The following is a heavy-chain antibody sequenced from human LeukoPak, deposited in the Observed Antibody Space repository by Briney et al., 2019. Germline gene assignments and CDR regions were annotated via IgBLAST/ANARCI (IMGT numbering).Heavy chain of an antibody. CDR1: AFTFRNHW. J-gene: IGHJ4*02. CDR3: ARDAAGRDY. V-gene: IGHV3-74*01. CDR2: IKGDGTTT. Sequence: GGSLRLSCAASAFTFRNHWMHWVRQTPGKGLVWVSRIKGDGTTTTYADSVKGRFTISRDNAKNTVYLQMNSLKGEDTGVYYCARDAAGRDYCGQGTLVTVSS. D-gene: IGHD1-14*01.